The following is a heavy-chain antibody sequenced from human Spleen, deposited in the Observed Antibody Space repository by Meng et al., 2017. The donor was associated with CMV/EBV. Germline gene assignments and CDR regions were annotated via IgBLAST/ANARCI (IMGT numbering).Heavy chain of an antibody. J-gene: IGHJ4*02. D-gene: IGHD6-19*01. CDR3: ARGTVYSSGCPDY. CDR1: GYSISSAYY. CDR2: TSPSGNT. Sequence: SETLSLTCTVSGYSISSAYYWGWIRQTPGKGLEWIGSTSPSGNTYYNPSFKSRVTISVDPSKNRFSLKLASVTAADTAVYYCARGTVYSSGCPDYWGQGTLVTVSS. V-gene: IGHV4-38-2*02.